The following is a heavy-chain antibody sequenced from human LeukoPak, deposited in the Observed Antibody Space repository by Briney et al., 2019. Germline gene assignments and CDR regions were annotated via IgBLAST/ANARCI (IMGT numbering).Heavy chain of an antibody. V-gene: IGHV1-69*06. CDR3: ASFIVVVPAFTQPRKDYFDY. D-gene: IGHD2-2*01. Sequence: SVKVSCKASGGTFSSYAISWVRQAPGQGLEWMGGIIPIFGTANYAQKFQGRVTITADKSTSTAYMELSSLRSEDTAVYYCASFIVVVPAFTQPRKDYFDYWGQGTLITVSS. CDR2: IIPIFGTA. CDR1: GGTFSSYA. J-gene: IGHJ4*02.